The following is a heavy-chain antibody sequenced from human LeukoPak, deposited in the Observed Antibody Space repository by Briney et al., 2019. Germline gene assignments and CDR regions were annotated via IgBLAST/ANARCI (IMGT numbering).Heavy chain of an antibody. J-gene: IGHJ6*03. D-gene: IGHD5-24*01. CDR3: ASGKFPRMATRTSYYYYMDV. Sequence: GGSLRLSCAASGFTFSSYAMHWVRQAPGKGLEWVAVISYDGSNKYYADSVKGRFTISRDNSKNTLYLQMNSLRAEDTAVYYCASGKFPRMATRTSYYYYMDVWGKGTTVTVSS. CDR1: GFTFSSYA. V-gene: IGHV3-30*04. CDR2: ISYDGSNK.